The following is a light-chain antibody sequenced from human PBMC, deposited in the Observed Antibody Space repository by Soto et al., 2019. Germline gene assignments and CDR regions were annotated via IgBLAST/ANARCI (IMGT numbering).Light chain of an antibody. Sequence: DIVMTQSPDSLAVSLGERATINCKSSQSVLYISNNKNYLAWYQQKPGKAPKVLIWDASSLQRGVPSRFSGSGSGTDFTLTIGSLQADDFATYYCQQYNGYSTWTFGQGTKVDVK. CDR1: QSVLYISNNKNY. CDR3: QQYNGYSTWT. J-gene: IGKJ1*01. V-gene: IGKV4-1*01. CDR2: DAS.